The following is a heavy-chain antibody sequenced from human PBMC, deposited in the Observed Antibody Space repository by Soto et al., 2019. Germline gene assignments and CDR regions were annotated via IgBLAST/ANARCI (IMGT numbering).Heavy chain of an antibody. CDR2: IYATGTT. Sequence: SETLSLTCTVSGASISGFYWSWIRKSAGKGLEWIGRIYATGTTDYNPSLKSRVMMSVDTSKKQFPLKLRPVTAADTAVYYCVRDGTQTLREWFDPCGQR. CDR1: GASISGFY. CDR3: VRDGTQTLREWFDP. D-gene: IGHD1-1*01. V-gene: IGHV4-4*07. J-gene: IGHJ5*02.